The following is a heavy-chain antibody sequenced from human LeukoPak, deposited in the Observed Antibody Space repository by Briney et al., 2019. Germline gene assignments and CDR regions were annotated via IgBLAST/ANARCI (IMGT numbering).Heavy chain of an antibody. CDR1: GFTFSNFA. D-gene: IGHD5/OR15-5a*01. CDR2: ISRAGQST. CDR3: ARGGTDSTDALDI. Sequence: PGGSLRLSCAASGFTFSNFAMHWVRQTPGKGLEYVSSISRAGQSTYYADSVRGRFTISRDNSKNTLFLQMGSLRIDDMALYYCARGGTDSTDALDIWGPGTMVTVSS. J-gene: IGHJ3*02. V-gene: IGHV3-64*02.